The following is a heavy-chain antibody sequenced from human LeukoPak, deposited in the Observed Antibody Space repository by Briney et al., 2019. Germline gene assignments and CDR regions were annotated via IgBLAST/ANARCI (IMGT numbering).Heavy chain of an antibody. CDR1: GGSISSSNYY. D-gene: IGHD2-21*01. Sequence: PSETLSLTCTVSGGSISSSNYYRGWIRQPPGKGLEWIGTISYSGSTYYNPSLKSRITISVDTSKNQFSLRLSSVTAADTSLYYCARHIQGANVCDYWGQGTLVTVPS. CDR3: ARHIQGANVCDY. V-gene: IGHV4-39*01. CDR2: ISYSGST. J-gene: IGHJ4*02.